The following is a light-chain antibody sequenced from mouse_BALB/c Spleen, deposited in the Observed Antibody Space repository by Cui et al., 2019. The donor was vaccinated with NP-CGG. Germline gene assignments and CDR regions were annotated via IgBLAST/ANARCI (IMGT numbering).Light chain of an antibody. CDR1: TGAVTTSNY. Sequence: QPVVTQENAPTTSPGETVTLTCRSSTGAVTTSNYANWVQEKPDHLFTGLIGGTNNRAPGVPARFSGSLIGDKAALTITGAQTEDEAIYFCALWYSNHWVFGGGTKLTVL. V-gene: IGLV1*01. J-gene: IGLJ1*01. CDR2: GTN. CDR3: ALWYSNHWV.